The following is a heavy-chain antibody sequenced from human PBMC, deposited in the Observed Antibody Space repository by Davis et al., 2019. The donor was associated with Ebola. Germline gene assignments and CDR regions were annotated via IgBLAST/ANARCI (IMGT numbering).Heavy chain of an antibody. CDR1: GFTFSNAW. D-gene: IGHD5-24*01. Sequence: GESLKISCEVSGFTFSNAWMSWVRQVPGKGLEWVGHVKTKSDGGTTDYAASVKGRFTISRDNSKNTLYLQMNSLRAEDTAVYYCAKDRDGYNPYFDYWGQGTLVTVSS. V-gene: IGHV3-15*01. CDR2: VKTKSDGGTT. J-gene: IGHJ4*02. CDR3: AKDRDGYNPYFDY.